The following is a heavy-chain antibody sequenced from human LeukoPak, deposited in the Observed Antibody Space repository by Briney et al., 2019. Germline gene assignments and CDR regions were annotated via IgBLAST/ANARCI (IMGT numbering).Heavy chain of an antibody. V-gene: IGHV3-23*01. CDR1: GFTFSSYA. J-gene: IGHJ6*02. CDR2: ISGSGGST. CDR3: AKDLGLSQYYYYGMDV. Sequence: GGSLRLSCAASGFTFSSYAMSWVRQAPGKGLEWVSAISGSGGSTYYADSVKGRFTISRDNSKNTLYLQMNSLRAEDTAVYYCAKDLGLSQYYYYGMDVWGQGTTVTVSS.